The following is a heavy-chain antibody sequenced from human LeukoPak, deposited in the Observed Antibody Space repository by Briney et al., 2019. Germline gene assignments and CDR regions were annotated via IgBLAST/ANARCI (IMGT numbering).Heavy chain of an antibody. CDR2: IYYSGNP. J-gene: IGHJ4*02. D-gene: IGHD3/OR15-3a*01. V-gene: IGHV4-39*01. CDR1: GGSISNSSYY. CDR3: ASQLDTTGYYTGFIDS. Sequence: SETLSLTCTVSGGSISNSSYYWAWIRQPPGQGLEWIGSIYYSGNPFYNPSLKSRVTILVDTSNNQFSLEVDSVTAADTAMYYCASQLDTTGYYTGFIDSWGQGALVTVSS.